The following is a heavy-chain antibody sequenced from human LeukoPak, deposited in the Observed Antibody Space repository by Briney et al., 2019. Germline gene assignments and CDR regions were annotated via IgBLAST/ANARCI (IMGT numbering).Heavy chain of an antibody. J-gene: IGHJ5*02. V-gene: IGHV1-8*03. CDR3: ARGLMVRGPYWFDP. Sequence: GASVKVSCKASGYTFTSYDINWVRQATGQGLEWMGWMNPNSGNTGYAQKFQGRVTITRNTSISTAYMELSSLRSEDTAVYYCARGLMVRGPYWFDPWGQGTLVTVSS. CDR1: GYTFTSYD. D-gene: IGHD3-10*01. CDR2: MNPNSGNT.